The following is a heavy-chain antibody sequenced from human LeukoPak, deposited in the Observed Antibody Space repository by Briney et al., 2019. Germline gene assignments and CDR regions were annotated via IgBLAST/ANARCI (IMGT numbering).Heavy chain of an antibody. D-gene: IGHD3-3*01. V-gene: IGHV1-69*05. Sequence: ASVKVSCKASGGTFSSYAISWVRQAPGQGLEWMGRIIPIFGTANYAQKFQGRVTITTDESTSTAYMELSSLRSEDTAVYYCVGNVMGNGFYYFDYWGQGTLVTVSS. CDR1: GGTFSSYA. J-gene: IGHJ4*02. CDR2: IIPIFGTA. CDR3: VGNVMGNGFYYFDY.